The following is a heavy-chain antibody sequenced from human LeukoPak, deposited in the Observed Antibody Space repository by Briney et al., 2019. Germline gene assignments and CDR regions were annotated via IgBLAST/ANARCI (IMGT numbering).Heavy chain of an antibody. CDR3: ARGYDTIFGVVITDDAFEI. J-gene: IGHJ3*02. V-gene: IGHV4-59*01. D-gene: IGHD3-3*01. Sequence: SETLSLTCTVSGGSISSYYWSWIRQPPGKGLEWIGYIYYSGSTNYNPSLKSRVTISVDTSKNQFSLKLSSVTAADTAVYYCARGYDTIFGVVITDDAFEIWGQGTMVTVSS. CDR1: GGSISSYY. CDR2: IYYSGST.